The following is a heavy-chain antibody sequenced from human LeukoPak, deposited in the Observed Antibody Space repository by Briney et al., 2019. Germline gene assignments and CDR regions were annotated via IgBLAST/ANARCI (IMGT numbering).Heavy chain of an antibody. J-gene: IGHJ6*02. V-gene: IGHV3-53*01. Sequence: PGGSLRLSCVASGFTFSSYAMSWVRQAPGKGLEWVSVIYSGGSTYYADSVKGRFTISRDNSKNTLYLQMNSLRAEDTAVYYCAREDIVVVPAASYGGYYYYYGMDVWGQGTTVTVSS. CDR2: IYSGGST. CDR1: GFTFSSYA. D-gene: IGHD2-2*01. CDR3: AREDIVVVPAASYGGYYYYYGMDV.